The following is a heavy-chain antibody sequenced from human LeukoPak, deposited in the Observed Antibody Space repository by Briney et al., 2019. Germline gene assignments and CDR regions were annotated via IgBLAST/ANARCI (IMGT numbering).Heavy chain of an antibody. J-gene: IGHJ6*02. CDR3: ARYSGYDPYYYYGMDV. V-gene: IGHV1-18*01. Sequence: ASVKVSCKASGYTFTSYGISWVRQSPEQGLEWMGWISAYNGNTNYAQKLQGRVTMTTDTSTSTAYMELRSLRSDDTAVYYCARYSGYDPYYYYGMDVWGQGTTVTVSS. CDR2: ISAYNGNT. CDR1: GYTFTSYG. D-gene: IGHD5-12*01.